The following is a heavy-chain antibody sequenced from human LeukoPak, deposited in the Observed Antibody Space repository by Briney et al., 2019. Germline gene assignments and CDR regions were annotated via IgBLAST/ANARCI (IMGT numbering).Heavy chain of an antibody. V-gene: IGHV3-33*01. CDR3: ASGSSGYPPY. Sequence: GRTVRLSCAASGFTFSSYGMHWGRQAPGKGLEWVAVIWYDGSNKYYADSVKGRFTISRDNSKNTLYLQMNSLRAEDTAVYYCASGSSGYPPYWGQGTIVSVSS. J-gene: IGHJ6*01. CDR2: IWYDGSNK. CDR1: GFTFSSYG. D-gene: IGHD3-22*01.